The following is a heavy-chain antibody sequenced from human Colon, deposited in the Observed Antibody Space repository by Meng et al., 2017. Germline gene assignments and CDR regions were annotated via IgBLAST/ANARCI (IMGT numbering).Heavy chain of an antibody. J-gene: IGHJ4*02. D-gene: IGHD4-23*01. CDR3: ARHGGYYQDF. V-gene: IGHV4-4*02. Sequence: GQLQGSGPGLVRPSETLSLACSVSGASVSVNSYWSWVRQPPGRGLEWIGQIDHRGSAYYRPSLNSRVTMSLDKSRNQFSLRLTSVTAADTAVYYCARHGGYYQDFWGQGTLVTVSS. CDR2: IDHRGSA. CDR1: GASVSVNSY.